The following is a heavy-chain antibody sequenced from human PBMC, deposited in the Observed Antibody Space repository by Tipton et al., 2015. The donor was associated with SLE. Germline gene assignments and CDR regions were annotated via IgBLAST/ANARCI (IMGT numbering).Heavy chain of an antibody. CDR2: INPSGGST. D-gene: IGHD4-23*01. Sequence: QVQLVQSGAEVKKPGASVKVSCKASGYTFTSYYMHWVRQAPGQGLEWMGIINPSGGSTSYAQKFQGRVTMTRDTSTSTVYMELSSLRSEDTAVYYCARDGPSRAGGYYYYYGMDVWGQGTTVTVSS. V-gene: IGHV1-46*01. CDR1: GYTFTSYY. CDR3: ARDGPSRAGGYYYYYGMDV. J-gene: IGHJ6*02.